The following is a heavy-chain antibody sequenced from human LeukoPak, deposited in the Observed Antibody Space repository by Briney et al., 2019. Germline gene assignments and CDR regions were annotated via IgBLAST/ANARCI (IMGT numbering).Heavy chain of an antibody. CDR2: FHFSGST. V-gene: IGHV4-39*01. CDR1: GASVTMGGYY. J-gene: IGHJ4*02. Sequence: PSETLSLTCSVSGASVTMGGYYWAWIRQPPGKGLEWIGTFHFSGSTYYNLSLKSRVTISVDTSKNSVSLMLRSVTAADTAVYFCARPFQDYDKGTFFYFFDFWGQGILVTVSS. CDR3: ARPFQDYDKGTFFYFFDF. D-gene: IGHD3-22*01.